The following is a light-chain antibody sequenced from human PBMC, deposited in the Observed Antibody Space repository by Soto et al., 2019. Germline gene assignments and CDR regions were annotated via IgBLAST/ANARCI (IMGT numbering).Light chain of an antibody. CDR2: SAS. Sequence: IQMTQSPSSLSSSFGDSVTITCRASQNIANYLNWYQQKPGKPPNLLIYSASTLQRGVPSRFIGIGSGTDFTFTISSLKPEDIATYDCQQYSHLITFGQGTRLEIK. CDR1: QNIANY. V-gene: IGKV1-33*01. J-gene: IGKJ5*01. CDR3: QQYSHLIT.